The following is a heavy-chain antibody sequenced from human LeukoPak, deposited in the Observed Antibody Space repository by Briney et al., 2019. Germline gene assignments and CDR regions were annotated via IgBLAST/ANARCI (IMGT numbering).Heavy chain of an antibody. CDR3: ARGDYGSGSYPRIFDY. J-gene: IGHJ4*02. D-gene: IGHD3-10*01. V-gene: IGHV3-33*01. CDR1: GFTLSSYG. Sequence: GRSLRLSCAASGFTLSSYGMHWVRQAPGKGREWAADIWYDGSNKYYADSVKGRFTISRDSSKNTVYLQMNSLRAEDTAVYYCARGDYGSGSYPRIFDYWGQGSLVTVSS. CDR2: IWYDGSNK.